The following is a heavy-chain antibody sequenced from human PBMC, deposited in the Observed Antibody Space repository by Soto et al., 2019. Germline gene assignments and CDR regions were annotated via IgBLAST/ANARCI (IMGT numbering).Heavy chain of an antibody. CDR3: ARAPQQLVQSYYYYGMDV. CDR2: INPNSGGT. J-gene: IGHJ6*02. V-gene: IGHV1-2*04. CDR1: GYTFTGYY. Sequence: ASVKVSCKASGYTFTGYYMHWVRQAPGQGLEWMGWINPNSGGTNYAQKFQGWVTMTRDTSISTAYMELSRLRSDDTAVYYCARAPQQLVQSYYYYGMDVWGQGTTVTVSS. D-gene: IGHD6-13*01.